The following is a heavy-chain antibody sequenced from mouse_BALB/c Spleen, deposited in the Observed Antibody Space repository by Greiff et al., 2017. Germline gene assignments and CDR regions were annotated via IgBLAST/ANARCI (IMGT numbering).Heavy chain of an antibody. CDR2: ISDGGSYT. V-gene: IGHV5-4*02. CDR3: ARDRVMDY. D-gene: IGHD3-3*01. Sequence: EVQGVESGGGLVKPGGSLKLSCAASGFTFSDYYMYWVRQTPEKRLEWVATISDGGSYTYYPDSVKGRFTISRDNAKNNLYLKMSSLKSEDTAMYYCARDRVMDYWGQGTSVTVSS. J-gene: IGHJ4*01. CDR1: GFTFSDYY.